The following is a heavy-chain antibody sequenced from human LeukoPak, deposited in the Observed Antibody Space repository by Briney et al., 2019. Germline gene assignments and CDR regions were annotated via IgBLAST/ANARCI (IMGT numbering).Heavy chain of an antibody. CDR3: ARNPHCSSTSCFRKDWFDP. CDR1: GGSISSGGYY. J-gene: IGHJ5*02. V-gene: IGHV4-31*03. Sequence: PSETLSLTCTVSGGSISSGGYYWSWIRQHPGTGLEWIGYIYYSGSTYYNPSLKSRVTISVDTSKNQFSLKLSSVTAADTAVYYCARNPHCSSTSCFRKDWFDPWGQGTLVTVSS. D-gene: IGHD2-2*01. CDR2: IYYSGST.